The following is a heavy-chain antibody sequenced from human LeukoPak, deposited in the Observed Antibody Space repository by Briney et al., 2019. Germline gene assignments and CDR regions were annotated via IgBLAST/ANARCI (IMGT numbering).Heavy chain of an antibody. Sequence: ASVKVSCKASGGTFSSYAISWVRQAPGQGLEWMGGIIPIFGTANYAQKFQGRVTITADESTSTAYMELSGLRSEDTAVYYCARSGLWGYYFDYWGQGTLVTVSS. J-gene: IGHJ4*02. CDR1: GGTFSSYA. CDR3: ARSGLWGYYFDY. V-gene: IGHV1-69*13. D-gene: IGHD2-8*02. CDR2: IIPIFGTA.